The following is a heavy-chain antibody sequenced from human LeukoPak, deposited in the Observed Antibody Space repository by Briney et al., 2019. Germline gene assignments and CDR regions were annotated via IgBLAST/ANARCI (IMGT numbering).Heavy chain of an antibody. CDR1: GGTFSSYT. CDR2: IIPILGIA. Sequence: GASVKVSCKASGGTFSSYTISWVRQAPGQGLEWMGRIIPILGIANYAQKFQGRVTITADKSTSTAYMELSSLRSEDTAVYYCARRRSSTSCYFLDYWGQGTLVTVSS. J-gene: IGHJ4*02. CDR3: ARRRSSTSCYFLDY. D-gene: IGHD2-2*01. V-gene: IGHV1-69*02.